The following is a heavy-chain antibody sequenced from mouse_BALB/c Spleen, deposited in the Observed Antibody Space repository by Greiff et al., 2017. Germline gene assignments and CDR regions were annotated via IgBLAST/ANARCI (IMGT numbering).Heavy chain of an antibody. CDR2: IWSDGST. D-gene: IGHD1-2*01. J-gene: IGHJ4*01. CDR3: ARHEDYGYPYAMDY. Sequence: QVQLKQSGPDLVAPSQSLSITCTVSGFSLTSYGVHWVRQPPGKGLEWLVVIWSDGSTTYNSALKSRLSISKDNSKSQVFLKMNSLQTDDTAMYYCARHEDYGYPYAMDYWGQGTSVTVSS. V-gene: IGHV2-6-2*01. CDR1: GFSLTSYG.